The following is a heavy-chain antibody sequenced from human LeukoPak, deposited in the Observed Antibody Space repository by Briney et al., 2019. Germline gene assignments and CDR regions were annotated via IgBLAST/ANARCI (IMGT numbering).Heavy chain of an antibody. J-gene: IGHJ4*02. CDR1: GFTFSTYW. CDR3: AKDRDGGSNTKAKGFDY. CDR2: ISAGGGTT. D-gene: IGHD2-8*01. V-gene: IGHV3-23*01. Sequence: GGSLRLSCVVSGFTFSTYWMSWVRQAPGEGLEWVSGISAGGGTTYYVDSVKGRFTISRDKSKSTLYLQMNSLTVEDTAVYYCAKDRDGGSNTKAKGFDYWGQGTPVTVSS.